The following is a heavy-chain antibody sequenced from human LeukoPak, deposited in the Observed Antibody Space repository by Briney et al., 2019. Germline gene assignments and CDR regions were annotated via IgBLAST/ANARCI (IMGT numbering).Heavy chain of an antibody. D-gene: IGHD5-12*01. J-gene: IGHJ4*02. CDR3: ARAGYSNEGYSGYGHEDY. V-gene: IGHV4-59*01. CDR1: GGSMSSYY. Sequence: PSETLSLTCTVSGGSMSSYYWSWIRQPPGKGLEWIGYIYYSGSTNYNPSLKSRVTISVDTSKNQFSLKLSSVTAADTAFYYCARAGYSNEGYSGYGHEDYWGQGTLVTVSS. CDR2: IYYSGST.